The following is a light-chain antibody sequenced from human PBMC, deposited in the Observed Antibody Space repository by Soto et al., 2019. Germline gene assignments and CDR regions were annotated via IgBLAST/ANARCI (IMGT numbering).Light chain of an antibody. CDR3: TSTKRSSPYV. CDR2: EVN. CDR1: ISDVGGYNY. J-gene: IGLJ1*01. V-gene: IGLV2-14*01. Sequence: QSVLTQPASVSGSPGQSITISCTGSISDVGGYNYVSWYQQQPGKAPKLLIYEVNNRPSGVSDRFSGSKSGNTASLTISGLQAGDEADYYCTSTKRSSPYVFGTGTKVTGL.